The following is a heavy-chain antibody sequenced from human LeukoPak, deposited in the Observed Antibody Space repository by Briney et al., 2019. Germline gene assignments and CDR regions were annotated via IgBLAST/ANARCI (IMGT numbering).Heavy chain of an antibody. CDR1: GFTFSSYW. D-gene: IGHD2/OR15-2a*01. CDR2: ISTDGSSR. J-gene: IGHJ6*02. CDR3: ASYLTSIPSGMDV. V-gene: IGHV3-74*01. Sequence: QPGRSLRLSCAASGFTFSSYWMHWLRQGPRKGLVWGSRISTDGSSRSYADSVKGRFTISTDNGKNTLYLQMNSLRAEDTAVYYCASYLTSIPSGMDVWGQGATVTVSS.